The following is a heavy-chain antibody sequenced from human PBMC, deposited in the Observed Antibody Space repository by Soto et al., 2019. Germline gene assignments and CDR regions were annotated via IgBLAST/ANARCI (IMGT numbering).Heavy chain of an antibody. D-gene: IGHD1-26*01. J-gene: IGHJ5*02. Sequence: EVRLVESGGGLVQPGGSLRLSCAVSGITLESYWMHWVRQSPGKGLVWVARISGDGNITDYAGFVGGRFTMSRDNARDTVLLQVDSLRAEDTSVYYCASSIGRGFEPWGQGTLVIVSS. CDR1: GITLESYW. CDR2: ISGDGNIT. CDR3: ASSIGRGFEP. V-gene: IGHV3-74*01.